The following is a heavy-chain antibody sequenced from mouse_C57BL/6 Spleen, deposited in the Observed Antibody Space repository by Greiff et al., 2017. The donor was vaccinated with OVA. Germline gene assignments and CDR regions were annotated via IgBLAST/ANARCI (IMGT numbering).Heavy chain of an antibody. CDR3: ARGEGGTDY. CDR2: IDPSDSYT. CDR1: GYTFTSYW. Sequence: QVQLQQPGAELVMPGTSVKLSCKASGYTFTSYWMPWVKQRPGQGLEWIGEIDPSDSYTNYNQKFKGKSTLTVDKSSSTAYMQLSSLTSEDSAVYYCARGEGGTDYWGQGTTLTVSS. J-gene: IGHJ2*01. V-gene: IGHV1-69*01. D-gene: IGHD3-3*01.